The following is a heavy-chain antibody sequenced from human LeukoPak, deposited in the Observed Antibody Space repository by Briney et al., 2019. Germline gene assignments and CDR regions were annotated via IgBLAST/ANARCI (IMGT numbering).Heavy chain of an antibody. Sequence: GGSLRLSCAASGFTFSSYSTNWVRQAPGKGLEWVSSISSSSSYIYYADSVKGRYTISRDNAKNSLYLQMNSLRAEDTAVYYCARWEPQFYYYYGMDVWGQGTTVTVSS. CDR1: GFTFSSYS. D-gene: IGHD1-26*01. V-gene: IGHV3-21*01. J-gene: IGHJ6*02. CDR2: ISSSSSYI. CDR3: ARWEPQFYYYYGMDV.